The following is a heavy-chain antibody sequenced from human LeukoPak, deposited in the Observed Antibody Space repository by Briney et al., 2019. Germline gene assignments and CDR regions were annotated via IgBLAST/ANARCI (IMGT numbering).Heavy chain of an antibody. J-gene: IGHJ5*02. D-gene: IGHD2-21*02. Sequence: GASVKVSCKASGGTFSSYAISWVRQAPGQGLEWMGGIIPIFGTANYAQKFQGRVTITTDESTSKAYMELSSLRSEDTAVYYCARSYCSGDCAPMCDPWAQGTLVTVSS. V-gene: IGHV1-69*05. CDR1: GGTFSSYA. CDR3: ARSYCSGDCAPMCDP. CDR2: IIPIFGTA.